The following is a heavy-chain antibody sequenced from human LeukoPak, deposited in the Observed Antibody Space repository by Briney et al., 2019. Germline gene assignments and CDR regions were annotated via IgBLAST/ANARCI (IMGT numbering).Heavy chain of an antibody. J-gene: IGHJ4*02. Sequence: SETLSLTCTVSGYSISSGYYWGWIRQPPGKGLEWIGYIYYSGSTNYNPSLKSRVTISVDTSKNQFSLKLSSVTAADTAVYYCARISYSNYGGHFDYWGQGTLVTVSS. CDR2: IYYSGST. CDR3: ARISYSNYGGHFDY. V-gene: IGHV4-61*01. CDR1: GYSISSGYY. D-gene: IGHD4-11*01.